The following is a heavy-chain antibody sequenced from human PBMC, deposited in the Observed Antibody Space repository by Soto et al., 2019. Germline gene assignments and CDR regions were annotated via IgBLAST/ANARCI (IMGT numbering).Heavy chain of an antibody. J-gene: IGHJ4*02. CDR1: GYTFTSYY. D-gene: IGHD3-16*01. Sequence: SVKVSFKASGYTFTSYYMHWVRQAPGQGLEWMGIINPSGGSTSYAQKFQGRVTMTRDTSTSTVYMELSSLRSEDTAVYYCARDKTVRLGAQSPFDYWGQGTLVTVSS. CDR2: INPSGGST. CDR3: ARDKTVRLGAQSPFDY. V-gene: IGHV1-46*01.